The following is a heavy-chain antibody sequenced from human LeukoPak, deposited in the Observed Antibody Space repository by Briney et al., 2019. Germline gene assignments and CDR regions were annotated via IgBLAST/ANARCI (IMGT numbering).Heavy chain of an antibody. CDR3: AKSSDFVDWYFDL. V-gene: IGHV3-23*01. J-gene: IGHJ2*01. D-gene: IGHD3-3*01. CDR2: ISGSGGST. CDR1: GFTVSSNY. Sequence: GGSLRLSCAASGFTVSSNYMSWVRQAPGKGLEWVSAISGSGGSTYYADSVKGRFTISRDNSKNTLYLQMNSLRAEDTAVYYCAKSSDFVDWYFDLWGRGTLVTVSS.